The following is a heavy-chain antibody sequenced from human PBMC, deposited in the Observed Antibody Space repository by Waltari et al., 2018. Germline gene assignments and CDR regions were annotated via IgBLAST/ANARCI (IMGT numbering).Heavy chain of an antibody. D-gene: IGHD3-10*01. V-gene: IGHV4-59*08. CDR2: SYYSGST. CDR1: GYSISSYY. CDR3: ARSPYTMDPYYYYGMDV. J-gene: IGHJ6*02. Sequence: QVQLQESGPGLVKPSETLSLTCTVSGYSISSYYWSWIRQPPGKGLQWIGYSYYSGSTNYNPSLKSRVTISVDTSKNQFSLKLSSVTAADTAVYYCARSPYTMDPYYYYGMDVWGQGTTVTVSS.